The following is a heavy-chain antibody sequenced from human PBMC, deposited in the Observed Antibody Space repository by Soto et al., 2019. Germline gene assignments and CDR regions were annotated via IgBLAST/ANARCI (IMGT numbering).Heavy chain of an antibody. J-gene: IGHJ6*02. V-gene: IGHV1-3*01. D-gene: IGHD6-19*01. CDR2: INAGNGNT. CDR3: ARDPGGGGGWYHRYYYYGMDV. CDR1: GYTFTSYA. Sequence: GASVKVSCKASGYTFTSYAMHWVRQAPGQRLEWMGWINAGNGNTKYSQKFQGRVTITRDTSASTAYMELSSLRSEDTAVYYCARDPGGGGGWYHRYYYYGMDVWGQGTTVTVSS.